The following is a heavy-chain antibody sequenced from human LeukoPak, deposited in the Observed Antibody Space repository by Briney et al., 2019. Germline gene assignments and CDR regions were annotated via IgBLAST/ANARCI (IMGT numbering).Heavy chain of an antibody. CDR1: GGSISSSSYY. V-gene: IGHV4-39*01. CDR2: IYYSGST. Sequence: SETLSLTCTVSGGSISSSSYYWGWIRQPPGKGLEWIGSIYYSGSTYYNPSLKSRVTISVDTSKNQFSLKLGSVTAADTAVYYCARMYGSGSFDDAFDIWGQGTMVTVSS. D-gene: IGHD3-10*01. CDR3: ARMYGSGSFDDAFDI. J-gene: IGHJ3*02.